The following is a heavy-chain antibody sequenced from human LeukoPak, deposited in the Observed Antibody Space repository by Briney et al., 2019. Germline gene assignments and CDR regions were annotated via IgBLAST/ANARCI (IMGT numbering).Heavy chain of an antibody. CDR3: ARDHSGWSFDY. CDR1: GFTVSSNY. J-gene: IGHJ4*02. Sequence: GGSLRLSCAASGFTVSSNYMSWVRQAPGKGLEWVSSISSSSSYIYYADSVKGRFTISRDNAKNSLYLQMNSLRAEDTAVYYCARDHSGWSFDYWGQGTLVTVSS. V-gene: IGHV3-21*01. D-gene: IGHD6-19*01. CDR2: ISSSSSYI.